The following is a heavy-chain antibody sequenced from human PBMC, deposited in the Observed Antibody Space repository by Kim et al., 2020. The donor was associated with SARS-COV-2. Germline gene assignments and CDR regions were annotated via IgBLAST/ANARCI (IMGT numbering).Heavy chain of an antibody. J-gene: IGHJ4*02. D-gene: IGHD5-12*01. CDR2: IYYSGST. CDR1: GGSISSSSYY. V-gene: IGHV4-39*01. Sequence: SETLSLTCTVSGGSISSSSYYWGWIRQPPGKGLEWIGSIYYSGSTYYNPSLKSRVTISVDTSKNQFSLKLSSVTAADTAVYYCARRHWGGFSGYGGVDYWGQGTLVTVSS. CDR3: ARRHWGGFSGYGGVDY.